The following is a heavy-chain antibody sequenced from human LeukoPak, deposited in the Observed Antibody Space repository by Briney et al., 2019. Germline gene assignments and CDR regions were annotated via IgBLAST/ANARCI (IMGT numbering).Heavy chain of an antibody. CDR3: ARGRRHYSPYYYYMDV. CDR2: IYYSGST. J-gene: IGHJ6*03. D-gene: IGHD4-11*01. V-gene: IGHV4-59*11. Sequence: PSETLSLTCTVSGGSISSHYWSWIRQPPGKGLEWIGYIYYSGSTNYNPSLKSRVTISVDTSKNQFSLKLSSVTAADTAVYYCARGRRHYSPYYYYMDVWGKGTTVTVSS. CDR1: GGSISSHY.